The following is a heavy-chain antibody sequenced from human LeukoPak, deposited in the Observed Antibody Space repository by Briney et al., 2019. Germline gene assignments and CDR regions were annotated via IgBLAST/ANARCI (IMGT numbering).Heavy chain of an antibody. V-gene: IGHV4-34*01. D-gene: IGHD3-10*01. CDR2: INHSGST. J-gene: IGHJ4*02. CDR3: ARARKQFKVRGVQDY. CDR1: GGSFSDYY. Sequence: PSETLSLTCAVYGGSFSDYYWSWIRQAPGKGLEWIGEINHSGSTNYNPSLKSRVTISVDTSKNQFSLKLSSVTAADTAVYYCARARKQFKVRGVQDYWGLGTLVTVYS.